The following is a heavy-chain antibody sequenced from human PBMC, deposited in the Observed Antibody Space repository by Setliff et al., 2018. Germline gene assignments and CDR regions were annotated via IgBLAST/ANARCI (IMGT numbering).Heavy chain of an antibody. CDR2: ISASGSST. J-gene: IGHJ4*02. CDR3: VAECSGDSCRLSRLDF. V-gene: IGHV3-23*01. D-gene: IGHD2-15*01. CDR1: GFTFSSYA. Sequence: GESLKISCAASGFTFSSYAMTWVRQAPGKGLDWVSTISASGSSTKYADSVKGRFTISRDNSKNTLYLQMNSLRADDTAVYYCVAECSGDSCRLSRLDFWGQGTLVAVSS.